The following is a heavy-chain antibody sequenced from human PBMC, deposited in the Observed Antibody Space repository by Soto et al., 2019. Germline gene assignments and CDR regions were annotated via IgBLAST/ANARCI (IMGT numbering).Heavy chain of an antibody. D-gene: IGHD5-18*01. CDR1: GGTFSSYA. CDR2: IIPIFGTA. CDR3: SRDMGVYGSYGTLY. V-gene: IGHV1-69*01. Sequence: QVQLVQSGAEVKKPGSSVKVSCKASGGTFSSYAISWVRQAPGQGLEWMGGIIPIFGTANYAQKFQGRVTITADESTSTAYMELSSLRTEDTAVYYCSRDMGVYGSYGTLYWGQGTLVTVSS. J-gene: IGHJ4*02.